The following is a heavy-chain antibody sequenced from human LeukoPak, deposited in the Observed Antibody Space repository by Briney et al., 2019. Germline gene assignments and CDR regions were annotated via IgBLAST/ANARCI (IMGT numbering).Heavy chain of an antibody. J-gene: IGHJ4*02. D-gene: IGHD3-22*01. CDR3: AKGRGDYYDSSGYQAHFDY. Sequence: GGSLRLSCAASGFTFSSYAMSWVRQAPGKGLEWVSAISGSGSSTYYADSVKGRFTISRDNSKNTLYLQMNSLRAEDTAVYYCAKGRGDYYDSSGYQAHFDYWGQGTLVTVSS. V-gene: IGHV3-23*01. CDR2: ISGSGSST. CDR1: GFTFSSYA.